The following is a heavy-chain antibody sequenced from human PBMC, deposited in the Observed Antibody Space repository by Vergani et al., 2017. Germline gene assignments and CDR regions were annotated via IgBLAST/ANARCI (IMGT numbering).Heavy chain of an antibody. Sequence: QVQLQQWGAGLLKPSETLSLTCAVYGGSFSGYYWSWIRQPPGKGLEWIGEINHSGSTNYNPSLKSRVTISVDTSKNQFSLKLSSVTAADTAVYYCARCGITGTISHYYYYMDVWGKGTTVTVSS. V-gene: IGHV4-34*01. J-gene: IGHJ6*03. D-gene: IGHD1-7*01. CDR2: INHSGST. CDR1: GGSFSGYY. CDR3: ARCGITGTISHYYYYMDV.